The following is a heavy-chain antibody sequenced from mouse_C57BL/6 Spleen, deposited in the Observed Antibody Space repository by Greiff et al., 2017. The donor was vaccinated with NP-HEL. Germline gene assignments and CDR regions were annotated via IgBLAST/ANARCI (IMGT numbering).Heavy chain of an antibody. CDR3: TTSTVVAPYYAMDY. Sequence: EVQLQQSGAELVRPGASVKLSCTASGFNIKDYYMHWVKQRPEQGLEWIGRIDTEDGDTEYAPKFQGKATMTADTSSNTAYLQLSSLTSEDTAVYDCTTSTVVAPYYAMDYWGQGTSVTVSS. J-gene: IGHJ4*01. V-gene: IGHV14-1*01. CDR1: GFNIKDYY. CDR2: IDTEDGDT. D-gene: IGHD1-1*01.